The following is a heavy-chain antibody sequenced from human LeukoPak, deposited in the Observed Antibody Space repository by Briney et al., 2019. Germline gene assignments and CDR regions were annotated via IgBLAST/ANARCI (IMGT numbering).Heavy chain of an antibody. CDR3: AREEYAGDYFDY. CDR1: GGSISNYY. V-gene: IGHV4-4*07. J-gene: IGHJ4*02. Sequence: SETLSLTCTVSGGSISNYYWSWIRQPAGKGLEWIGRIYTSGSTNYNPSLKSRVTMSIDTSKNQFSLKLTSVTAADTAVYYCAREEYAGDYFDYWGQGTLVTVSP. CDR2: IYTSGST. D-gene: IGHD2-8*01.